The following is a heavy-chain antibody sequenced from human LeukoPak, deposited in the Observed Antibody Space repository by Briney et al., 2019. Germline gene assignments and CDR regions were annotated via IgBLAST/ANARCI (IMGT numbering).Heavy chain of an antibody. Sequence: PGGSLRLSCAASGFTFSDYYMSWIRQAPGKGLEWISYISTSSNIIYYADSVKGRFTISRDNANNSLYLEMNSLRAEDTSLYYSAIDCCSSGGTPWDVWGKGTTVIVSS. V-gene: IGHV3-11*04. J-gene: IGHJ6*04. D-gene: IGHD3-10*01. CDR2: ISTSSNII. CDR1: GFTFSDYY. CDR3: AIDCCSSGGTPWDV.